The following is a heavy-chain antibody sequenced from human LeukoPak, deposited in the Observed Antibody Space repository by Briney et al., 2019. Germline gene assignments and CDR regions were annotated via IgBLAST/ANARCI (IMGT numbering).Heavy chain of an antibody. CDR3: ARSRNSAGLGLFDI. CDR1: GGFISSYY. CDR2: IYYNGNT. J-gene: IGHJ3*02. V-gene: IGHV4-59*01. D-gene: IGHD3-16*01. Sequence: QVQLQESGPGLVQPSGTLSLTCSVPGGFISSYYWNWIRQPPGKGLEWIGYIYYNGNTNYNPSLKSRVTISIDTSKNQFSVRLSSVTAADTAVYYCARSRNSAGLGLFDIWGQGTMVTVSS.